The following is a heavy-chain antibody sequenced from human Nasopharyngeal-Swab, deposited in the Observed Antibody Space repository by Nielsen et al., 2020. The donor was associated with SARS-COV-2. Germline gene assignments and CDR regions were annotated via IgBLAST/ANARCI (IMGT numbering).Heavy chain of an antibody. V-gene: IGHV4-59*01. Sequence: SETLSLTCTVSGGSISSYYWSWTRQPPGKGLEWIGYIYYSGSTNYNPSLKSRVTISVDTPKNQFSLKLSSVTAADTAVYYCARGADSSGYSMYYFDYWGQGTLVTVSS. D-gene: IGHD3-22*01. CDR3: ARGADSSGYSMYYFDY. CDR2: IYYSGST. J-gene: IGHJ4*02. CDR1: GGSISSYY.